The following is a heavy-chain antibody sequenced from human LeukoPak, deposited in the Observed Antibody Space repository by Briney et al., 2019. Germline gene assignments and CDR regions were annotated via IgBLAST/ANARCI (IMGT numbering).Heavy chain of an antibody. V-gene: IGHV1-18*01. D-gene: IGHD6-13*01. CDR3: ARDRGWQQLVPLYFDY. J-gene: IGHJ4*02. CDR1: GYTFTSYG. CDR2: ISAYNGNT. Sequence: PGASVKVSCKASGYTFTSYGISWVRQAPGQGLEWMGRISAYNGNTNYVQKLQGRVTMTTDTSTSTAYMELRSLRSDDTAVYYCARDRGWQQLVPLYFDYWGQGTLVTVSS.